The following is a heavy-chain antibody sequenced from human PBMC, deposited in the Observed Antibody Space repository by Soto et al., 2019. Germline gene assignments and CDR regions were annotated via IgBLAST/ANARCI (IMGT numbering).Heavy chain of an antibody. CDR1: GGSISRGGYY. D-gene: IGHD3-22*01. Sequence: TSETLSLTCTVSGGSISRGGYYWIWIRQHPGKGLEWIGYIYYSGSTYYNPSLKSRVTISVDTSKNQFSLKLSSVTAADTAVYYCARWYYDSSGYVYGMDVWGQGTTVTVSS. CDR2: IYYSGST. J-gene: IGHJ6*02. V-gene: IGHV4-31*03. CDR3: ARWYYDSSGYVYGMDV.